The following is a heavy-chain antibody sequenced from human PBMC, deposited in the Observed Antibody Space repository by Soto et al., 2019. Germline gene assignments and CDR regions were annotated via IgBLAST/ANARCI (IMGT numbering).Heavy chain of an antibody. Sequence: EVQLVESGGGLVQPGRSLRLSCAASGFTFDDYAMHWVRQAPGKGLEWVSGISWNSGSIGYADSVKGRFTISRDNAKNSLYMQMNSLRAEDTALYYCAKFASSSSLYNPSGMDVWGQGTTVTVSS. D-gene: IGHD6-6*01. J-gene: IGHJ6*02. CDR2: ISWNSGSI. CDR1: GFTFDDYA. V-gene: IGHV3-9*01. CDR3: AKFASSSSLYNPSGMDV.